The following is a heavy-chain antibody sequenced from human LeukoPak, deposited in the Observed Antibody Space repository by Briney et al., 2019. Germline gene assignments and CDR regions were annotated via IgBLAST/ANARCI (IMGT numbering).Heavy chain of an antibody. V-gene: IGHV3-48*01. CDR2: ITGDSNTI. D-gene: IGHD2-15*01. Sequence: GGSLRLSCAASGFAFSPCAMNWVRQAPGKGLEWVSFITGDSNTIYYADSMKGRFTVSRDNAENSLYLQMNSLSAEDTAVYYCARDRMGGSFDYWGQGTLVTVSS. CDR3: ARDRMGGSFDY. CDR1: GFAFSPCA. J-gene: IGHJ4*02.